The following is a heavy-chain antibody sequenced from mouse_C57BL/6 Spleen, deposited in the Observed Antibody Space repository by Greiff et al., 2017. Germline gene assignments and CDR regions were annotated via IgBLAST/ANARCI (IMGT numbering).Heavy chain of an antibody. CDR2: INPSSGGT. V-gene: IGHV1-53*01. Sequence: QVQLKQPGPELVKPGASVKLSCKASGYSFTGYWMNWVKQRPGKGLEWIGEINPSSGGTNYNKKFKNKATLTVDKSSSAAYMQLSSLTSEDSAVYYCGRGRLVYFDYWGQGTTLTVSS. CDR3: GRGRLVYFDY. D-gene: IGHD1-1*01. CDR1: GYSFTGYW. J-gene: IGHJ2*01.